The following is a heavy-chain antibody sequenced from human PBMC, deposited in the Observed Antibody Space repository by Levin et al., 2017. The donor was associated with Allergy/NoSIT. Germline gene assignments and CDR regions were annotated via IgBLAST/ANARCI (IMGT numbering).Heavy chain of an antibody. CDR3: AGPRGGFYGSGSFDS. CDR1: GCTLRNYP. Sequence: SVKVSCKAFGCTLRNYPISWVRQAPGQGLEWMGGIIPAFASTNYAQKFQGRVTITADESTRTAYMELRSLRSEDTAVYFCAGPRGGFYGSGSFDSWGQGTLVTVSS. D-gene: IGHD3-10*01. CDR2: IIPAFAST. J-gene: IGHJ4*02. V-gene: IGHV1-69*13.